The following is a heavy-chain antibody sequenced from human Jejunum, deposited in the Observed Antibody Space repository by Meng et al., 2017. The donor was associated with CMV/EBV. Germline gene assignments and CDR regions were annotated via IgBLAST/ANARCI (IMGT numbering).Heavy chain of an antibody. D-gene: IGHD3-16*01. Sequence: GFTFSSHAMHWVRQAPGEGLEWVAVTSYDGNSQYYTDSVKGRFTISRDNSDNMLYLQMNSLRPDDTALYYCARDGGGFNSSPFDHWGQGTRVTVSS. CDR3: ARDGGGFNSSPFDH. CDR2: TSYDGNSQ. V-gene: IGHV3-30*04. J-gene: IGHJ4*02. CDR1: GFTFSSHA.